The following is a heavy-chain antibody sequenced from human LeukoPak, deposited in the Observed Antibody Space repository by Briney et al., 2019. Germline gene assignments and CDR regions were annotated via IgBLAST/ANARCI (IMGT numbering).Heavy chain of an antibody. D-gene: IGHD5-24*01. CDR3: ARRMANGAFDY. J-gene: IGHJ4*02. V-gene: IGHV3-11*04. Sequence: GGSLRLSCAVSGFTFSDYYMSWIRQAPGKGLEWISYISSSGSTIYYADSVKGRFTISRDNAKNSLYLQMNSLRAEDTAVYYCARRMANGAFDYWGQGTLVTVSS. CDR2: ISSSGSTI. CDR1: GFTFSDYY.